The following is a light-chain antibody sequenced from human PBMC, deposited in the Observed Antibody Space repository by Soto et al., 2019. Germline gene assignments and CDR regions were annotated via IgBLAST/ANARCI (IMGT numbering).Light chain of an antibody. CDR2: AAS. CDR3: QQRYSTLWT. V-gene: IGKV1-39*01. Sequence: DIQMNQSPSGLSASVANRVTITCRASQGISTYLNWYQQKPGKAPKLLIYAASSLQSGVPSRFSGSGSGTDFNLTISSLQTEDFATYYCQQRYSTLWTFGQGTKVDIK. CDR1: QGISTY. J-gene: IGKJ1*01.